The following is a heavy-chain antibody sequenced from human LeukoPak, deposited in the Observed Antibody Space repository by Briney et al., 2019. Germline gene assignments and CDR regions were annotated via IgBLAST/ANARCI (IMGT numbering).Heavy chain of an antibody. J-gene: IGHJ4*02. D-gene: IGHD3-3*01. Sequence: PGGSLRLSCAASGFIFSTAWMNWVRQAPGKGLEWVAVISYDGSNKYYADSVKGRFTISRDNSNNTLYLQMNSLRAEDTAVYYCARVWRRFLEWLSLLDYWGQGTLVTVSS. CDR2: ISYDGSNK. CDR3: ARVWRRFLEWLSLLDY. CDR1: GFIFSTAW. V-gene: IGHV3-30-3*01.